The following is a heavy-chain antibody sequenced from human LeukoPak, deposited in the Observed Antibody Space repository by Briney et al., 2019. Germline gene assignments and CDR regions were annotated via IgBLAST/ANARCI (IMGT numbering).Heavy chain of an antibody. V-gene: IGHV3-9*01. CDR1: GFTFDDYA. J-gene: IGHJ4*02. CDR3: AKDSYSKGDF. CDR2: ISWNSGSI. D-gene: IGHD6-13*01. Sequence: GGSLRLSCAASGFTFDDYAMHWVRQAPGKGLEWVSGISWNSGSIGYADSAKGRFTISRDNAKNSLYLQMNSLRAEDTAVYYCAKDSYSKGDFWGQGVLVTVSS.